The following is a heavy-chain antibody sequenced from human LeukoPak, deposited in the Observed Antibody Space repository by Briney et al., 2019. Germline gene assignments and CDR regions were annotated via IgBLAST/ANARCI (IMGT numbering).Heavy chain of an antibody. Sequence: SETLSLTCTVSGGSISSYYWSWIRQPAGKGLEWIGRIYSSGSTNYNPSLKSRATMSVDTSKNQFSLKLSSVTAADTAVYYCARSGMVTHAFDIWGQGTMVTVSS. CDR2: IYSSGST. D-gene: IGHD5-18*01. CDR1: GGSISSYY. J-gene: IGHJ3*02. V-gene: IGHV4-4*07. CDR3: ARSGMVTHAFDI.